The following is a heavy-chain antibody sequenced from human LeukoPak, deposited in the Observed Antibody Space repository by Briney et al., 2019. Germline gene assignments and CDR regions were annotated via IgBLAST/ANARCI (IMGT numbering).Heavy chain of an antibody. CDR1: GFSFSTLY. D-gene: IGHD1-26*01. J-gene: IGHJ3*02. Sequence: GGSLRLSCAASGFSFSTLYMSWVRQTPGQGLEWVANINVDGSAEYYVDSVKGRFTISRDNAKNSLYLQMNSLRAEDTAVYYCARDPYRFAFDIWGQGTVVLVSS. V-gene: IGHV3-7*03. CDR2: INVDGSAE. CDR3: ARDPYRFAFDI.